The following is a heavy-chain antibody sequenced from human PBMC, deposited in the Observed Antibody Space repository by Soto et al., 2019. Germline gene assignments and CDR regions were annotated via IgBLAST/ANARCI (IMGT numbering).Heavy chain of an antibody. Sequence: GPTLVNPTDTLTLTCTVSGFSLSNAIMGVSWIRQPPGKALEWLAHIFSNDEKSYSTSLKSRLTISKDTSKSQVVLTMTNMDPVDTATYYCARNLYSDFWSGYSEYYGMDVWGQGTKVTVYS. CDR2: IFSNDEK. D-gene: IGHD3-3*01. CDR3: ARNLYSDFWSGYSEYYGMDV. J-gene: IGHJ6*02. CDR1: GFSLSNAIMG. V-gene: IGHV2-26*01.